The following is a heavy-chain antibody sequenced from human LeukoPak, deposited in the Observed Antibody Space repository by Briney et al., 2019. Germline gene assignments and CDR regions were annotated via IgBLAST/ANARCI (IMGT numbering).Heavy chain of an antibody. D-gene: IGHD2-2*01. V-gene: IGHV4-59*11. CDR3: ARFSSGCSTSSCYLTY. J-gene: IGHJ4*02. CDR1: GASLSSHY. Sequence: SETLSLTCSVSGASLSSHYWSWVRQPPGKGLELLGHIHDTGSTFYNPSLRGLVTISLDTSNNQFSLKLTSMTAADAAVYYCARFSSGCSTSSCYLTYWGQGTLVTVS. CDR2: IHDTGST.